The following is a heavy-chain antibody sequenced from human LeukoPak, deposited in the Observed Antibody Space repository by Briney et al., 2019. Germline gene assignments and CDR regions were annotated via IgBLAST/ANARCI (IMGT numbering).Heavy chain of an antibody. CDR3: ARGGVTGTADY. CDR1: GFTFSNYW. Sequence: GGSLRLSCEASGFTFSNYWMTWVRQAPGKGLEWVANIKQDGSETYYADSVKGRFTLSRDNARNSLFLQMKDVGVDDTAVYYCARGGVTGTADYWGQGTQVTVSS. V-gene: IGHV3-7*01. D-gene: IGHD1-1*01. CDR2: IKQDGSET. J-gene: IGHJ4*02.